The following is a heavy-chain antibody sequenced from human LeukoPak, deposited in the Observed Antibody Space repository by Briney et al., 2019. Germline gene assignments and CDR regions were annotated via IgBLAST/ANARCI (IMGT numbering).Heavy chain of an antibody. CDR1: GFIFSSYS. CDR2: ISSSSSYI. D-gene: IGHD2-21*01. CDR3: ARDGEVWYYFDY. J-gene: IGHJ4*02. Sequence: WGSRRLFCAASGFIFSSYSMNWVRQAPGKGLEWVSSISSSSSYIYYADSVKGRFTISRDNAKNSLYLQMNSLRAEDTAVYYCARDGEVWYYFDYWGQGTLVTVSS. V-gene: IGHV3-21*01.